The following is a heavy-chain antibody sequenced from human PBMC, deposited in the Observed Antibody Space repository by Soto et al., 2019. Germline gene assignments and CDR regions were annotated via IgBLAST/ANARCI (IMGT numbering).Heavy chain of an antibody. D-gene: IGHD2-2*01. CDR2: ISYDGSNK. V-gene: IGHV3-30-3*01. J-gene: IGHJ5*02. Sequence: GGSLRLSCAASGFTFSSYAMHWVRQAPGKGLEWVAVISYDGSNKYYADSVKGRFTISRDNSKNTLYLQMNSLRAEGTAVYYCARDLGGYCSSTSCYFSWFDPWGQGTLVTVSS. CDR3: ARDLGGYCSSTSCYFSWFDP. CDR1: GFTFSSYA.